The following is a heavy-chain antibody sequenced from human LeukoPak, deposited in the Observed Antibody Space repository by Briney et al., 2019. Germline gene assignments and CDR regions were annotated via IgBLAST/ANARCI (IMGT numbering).Heavy chain of an antibody. CDR3: ARSELGNDY. J-gene: IGHJ4*02. CDR2: IHYSGTT. Sequence: SETLSLTCTVAGGSISSFYWSWIRQPPGKGLEWIGYIHYSGTTNYNPSLKSRVTISVDTSKNQFSLKLSSVTAADTAVYYCARSELGNDYWGQGTLVTVSS. D-gene: IGHD3-16*01. V-gene: IGHV4-59*08. CDR1: GGSISSFY.